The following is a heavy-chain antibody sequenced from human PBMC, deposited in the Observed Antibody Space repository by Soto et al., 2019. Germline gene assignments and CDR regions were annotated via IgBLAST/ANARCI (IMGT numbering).Heavy chain of an antibody. D-gene: IGHD2-21*02. CDR3: ATRPHGGNSDDNYGMDV. J-gene: IGHJ6*02. Sequence: ASVKVSCKASGGTFSSYAISWVRQAPGQGLEWMGGIIPIFGTANYAQKFQGRVTITADESTSTAYMELGSLRSEDTAVYYCATRPHGGNSDDNYGMDVWGQGTTVTVSS. CDR1: GGTFSSYA. V-gene: IGHV1-69*13. CDR2: IIPIFGTA.